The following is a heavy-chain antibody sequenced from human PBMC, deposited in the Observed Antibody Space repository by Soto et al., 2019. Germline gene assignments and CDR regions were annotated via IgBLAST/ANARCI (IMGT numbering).Heavy chain of an antibody. CDR3: ARDRGDGFYDY. J-gene: IGHJ4*02. D-gene: IGHD3-10*01. CDR2: IYYSGST. CDR1: GGSISRGGYY. V-gene: IGHV4-31*03. Sequence: SETLSLPCTVSGGSISRGGYYWSWIRQHTGKGLEWIGYIYYSGSTYYNPSLKSRVTISVDTSKNQFSLKLSSVTAADTAVHYCARDRGDGFYDYWGQGTLATVSS.